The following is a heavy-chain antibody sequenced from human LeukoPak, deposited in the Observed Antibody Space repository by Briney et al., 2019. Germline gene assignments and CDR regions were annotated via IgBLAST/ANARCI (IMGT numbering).Heavy chain of an antibody. V-gene: IGHV3-30*03. CDR2: ISYDGSNK. CDR3: ASERGSYSSSSRPFDY. CDR1: GFTFSSYG. D-gene: IGHD6-6*01. J-gene: IGHJ4*02. Sequence: GGSLRLSCAASGFTFSSYGMHWVRQAPGKGLEWVAVISYDGSNKYYADSVKDRFTISRDNSKNTLYLQMNSLRAEDTAVYYCASERGSYSSSSRPFDYWGQGTLVTVSS.